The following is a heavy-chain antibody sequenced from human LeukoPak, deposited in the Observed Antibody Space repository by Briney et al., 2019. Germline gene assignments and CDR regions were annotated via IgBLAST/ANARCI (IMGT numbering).Heavy chain of an antibody. CDR1: GFTFSSYS. J-gene: IGHJ6*02. V-gene: IGHV3-48*02. D-gene: IGHD5-18*01. CDR2: ISSSSSTI. Sequence: GGSLRLSCAASGFTFSSYSMNWVRQAPGKGLEWVSYISSSSSTIYYADSVKGRFTISRDNAKNSLYLQMNSLRDEDTAVYYCARDQEGYSYGEDYHGMDVWGQGTTVTVSS. CDR3: ARDQEGYSYGEDYHGMDV.